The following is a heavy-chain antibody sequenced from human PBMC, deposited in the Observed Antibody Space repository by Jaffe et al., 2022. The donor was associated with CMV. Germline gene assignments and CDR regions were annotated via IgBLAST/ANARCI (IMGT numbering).Heavy chain of an antibody. J-gene: IGHJ5*02. CDR2: IYTSGST. V-gene: IGHV4-4*07. CDR1: GGSISSYY. CDR3: ASSSQARGSYFSEGDDWFDP. D-gene: IGHD1-26*01. Sequence: QVQLQESGPGLVKPSETLSLTCTVSGGSISSYYWSWIRQPAGKGLEWIGRIYTSGSTNYNPSLKSRVTMSVDTSKNQFSLKLSSVTAADTAVYYCASSSQARGSYFSEGDDWFDPWGQGTLVTVSS.